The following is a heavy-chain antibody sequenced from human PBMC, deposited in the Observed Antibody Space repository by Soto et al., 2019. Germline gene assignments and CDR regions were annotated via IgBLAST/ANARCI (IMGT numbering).Heavy chain of an antibody. V-gene: IGHV4-59*01. D-gene: IGHD3-16*01. J-gene: IGHJ3*02. Sequence: SETLSLTCTVSGGSISSYYWSWIRQPPGKGLEWIGYIYYSGSTNYNPSLKSRVTLSVDTSKNQFSLKLSSVTAADTAVYYCARLPGGGSDAFYIWGQGTMGNVS. CDR2: IYYSGST. CDR1: GGSISSYY. CDR3: ARLPGGGSDAFYI.